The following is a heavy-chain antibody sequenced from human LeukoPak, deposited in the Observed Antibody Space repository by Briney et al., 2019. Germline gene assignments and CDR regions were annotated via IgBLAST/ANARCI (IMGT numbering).Heavy chain of an antibody. CDR1: GYTFTSYD. V-gene: IGHV1-8*01. CDR3: ARDYCSSTSCPMRDYYYGMDV. D-gene: IGHD2-2*01. CDR2: MNPNSGNT. J-gene: IGHJ6*02. Sequence: GASVKVSCNASGYTFTSYDINWVRQAPGQGLERMGWMNPNSGNTGYAQKLQGRVTMTTDTSTSTAYMELRSLRSDDTAVYYCARDYCSSTSCPMRDYYYGMDVGGQGTTVTVSS.